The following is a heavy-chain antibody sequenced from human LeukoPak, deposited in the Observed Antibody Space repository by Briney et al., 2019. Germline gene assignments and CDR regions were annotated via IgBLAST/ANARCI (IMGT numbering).Heavy chain of an antibody. Sequence: GASVKVSCKVSGYTLIELSMHWVRQAPGKGLEWMGNFDPEHGEPIYAQRFQGRVTMTEDTSTDTAYLELSSLRSDATAVYYCATHLGATLFDYWGQGTLVTVSS. V-gene: IGHV1-24*01. CDR3: ATHLGATLFDY. D-gene: IGHD1-26*01. CDR2: FDPEHGEP. CDR1: GYTLIELS. J-gene: IGHJ4*02.